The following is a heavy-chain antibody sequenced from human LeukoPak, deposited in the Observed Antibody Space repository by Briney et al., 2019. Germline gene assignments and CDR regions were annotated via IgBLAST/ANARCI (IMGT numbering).Heavy chain of an antibody. CDR1: GGSIDNFY. V-gene: IGHV4-59*12. J-gene: IGHJ4*02. D-gene: IGHD5-12*01. Sequence: SETLSLTCTVSGGSIDNFYWSWIRQSPGKGLEWIGYLYYTGITNSNPSLRRRVTISLDRSKNHFSLNLKSVTAADTAVYYCAKVAHGVVATILFPDYWGQGTLVTVSS. CDR2: LYYTGIT. CDR3: AKVAHGVVATILFPDY.